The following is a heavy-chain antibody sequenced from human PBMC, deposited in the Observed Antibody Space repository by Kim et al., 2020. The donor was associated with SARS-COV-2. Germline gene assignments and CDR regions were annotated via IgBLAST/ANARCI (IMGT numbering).Heavy chain of an antibody. J-gene: IGHJ5*02. V-gene: IGHV3-30*02. CDR3: AKAEGLDP. Sequence: GSNKYYADSVKGRFTISRDNSKNTLYLQMNSLRAEDTAVYYCAKAEGLDPWGQGTLVTVSS. CDR2: GSNK.